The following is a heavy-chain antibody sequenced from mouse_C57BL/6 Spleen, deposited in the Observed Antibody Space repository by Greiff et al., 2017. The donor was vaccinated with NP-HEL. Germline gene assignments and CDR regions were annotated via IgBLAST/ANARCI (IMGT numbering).Heavy chain of an antibody. Sequence: QVQLKQSGPELVKPGASVKISCKASGYAFSSSWMNWVKQRPGKGLEWIGRIYPGDGDTNYNGKFKGKATLTADKSSSTAYMQRSSLTSEDSAVYVCAMGGYYVFFAYWGQGTLVTVSA. J-gene: IGHJ3*01. D-gene: IGHD2-3*01. CDR1: GYAFSSSW. CDR2: IYPGDGDT. CDR3: AMGGYYVFFAY. V-gene: IGHV1-82*01.